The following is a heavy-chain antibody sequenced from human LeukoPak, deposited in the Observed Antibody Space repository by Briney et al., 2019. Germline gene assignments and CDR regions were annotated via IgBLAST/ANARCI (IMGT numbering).Heavy chain of an antibody. D-gene: IGHD3-9*01. J-gene: IGHJ4*02. CDR3: ARSLFDSYFDY. Sequence: GGSLRLSCAASGFTCDDYGMSWVRQAPGKGLEWVSGINWNGGSTGYADSVKGRFTISRDNAKNSLYLQMNSLRAEDTALYYCARSLFDSYFDYWGQGTLVTVSS. V-gene: IGHV3-20*04. CDR1: GFTCDDYG. CDR2: INWNGGST.